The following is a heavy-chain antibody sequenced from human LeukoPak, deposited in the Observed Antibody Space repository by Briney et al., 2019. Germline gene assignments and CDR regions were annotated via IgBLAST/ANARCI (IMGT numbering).Heavy chain of an antibody. J-gene: IGHJ4*02. CDR1: ADSLSSGGHY. CDR3: ARGGNRFGGFYFDY. D-gene: IGHD3-10*01. CDR2: IHHSGRS. Sequence: SETLSLTCTVSADSLSSGGHYWAWIRQSPGKGLESIGFIHHSGRSRHNPSLKDRVAISVDTSRKQFALKLSSVTAADTAMYYCARGGNRFGGFYFDYWGQGIQVIVSS. V-gene: IGHV4-31*03.